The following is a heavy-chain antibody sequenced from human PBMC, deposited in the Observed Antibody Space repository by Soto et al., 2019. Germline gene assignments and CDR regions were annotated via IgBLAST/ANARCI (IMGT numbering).Heavy chain of an antibody. V-gene: IGHV3-23*01. Sequence: GGSLRLSCAASGFTFTSCAMSWVRQAPGKGLEWVSAISGTAGNTYHADSVKGRFTISRDISKNTRYLQMNSLRAEDTAVYYCAKGDWDYIAGHFDYWGQGTLVTVSS. CDR3: AKGDWDYIAGHFDY. CDR2: ISGTAGNT. CDR1: GFTFTSCA. J-gene: IGHJ4*02. D-gene: IGHD1-7*01.